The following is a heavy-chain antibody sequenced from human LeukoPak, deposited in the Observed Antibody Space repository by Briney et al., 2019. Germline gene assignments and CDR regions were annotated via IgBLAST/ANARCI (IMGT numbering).Heavy chain of an antibody. V-gene: IGHV1-69*05. D-gene: IGHD3-16*01. CDR3: ARVVRFAGSYYMDV. Sequence: GASVKVSCKASGGTFSSYAMSWVRQAPGQGLGWMGGISPIFGTANYAQKFQGRVTITTDESTSTAYMELSSLRSEDTAVYYGARVVRFAGSYYMDVWGKGTTVTVSS. CDR1: GGTFSSYA. J-gene: IGHJ6*03. CDR2: ISPIFGTA.